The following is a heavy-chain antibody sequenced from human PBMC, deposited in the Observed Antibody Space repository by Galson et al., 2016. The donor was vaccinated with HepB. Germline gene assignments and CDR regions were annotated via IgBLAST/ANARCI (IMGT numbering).Heavy chain of an antibody. D-gene: IGHD3-22*01. J-gene: IGHJ4*02. CDR2: ISSSGGTI. Sequence: SLRLSCAASGFTFISYNMNWVRQAPGKGLEWISYISSSGGTIYYADSVKGRFTISRDNAKNSLYLQMNSLRDEDTAVYYCAREDSSGYYYFDYWGQGTLVTVSS. V-gene: IGHV3-48*02. CDR1: GFTFISYN. CDR3: AREDSSGYYYFDY.